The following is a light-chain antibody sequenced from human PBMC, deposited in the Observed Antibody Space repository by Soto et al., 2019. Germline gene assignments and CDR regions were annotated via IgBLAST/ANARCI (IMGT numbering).Light chain of an antibody. V-gene: IGKV1-5*03. CDR1: QRISRW. CDR3: QHYKDYSWT. J-gene: IGKJ1*01. CDR2: TTS. Sequence: DIHLTQSPSTLSASVGDRITITCRASQRISRWLAWYQQKPGKAPKLLIYTTSSLESGVPSRFSGSGSGTEFTLTISSLHPDDFATYYCQHYKDYSWTFGQGTKVEIK.